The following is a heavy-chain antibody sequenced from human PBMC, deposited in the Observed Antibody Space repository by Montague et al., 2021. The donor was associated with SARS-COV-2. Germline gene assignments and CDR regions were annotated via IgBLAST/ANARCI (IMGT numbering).Heavy chain of an antibody. D-gene: IGHD2-21*02. J-gene: IGHJ4*02. Sequence: QSGAEVKKSGESLRISCRGSGYDFTRYWISWVRQMPGKGLEWMGRINPADSQTNYSPSFQGQVTISVDKSITTAYLQWSSLKPSDTAIYYCARSQHCGSDCYFAYWGQGSLVTVSS. V-gene: IGHV5-10-1*01. CDR2: INPADSQT. CDR1: GYDFTRYW. CDR3: ARSQHCGSDCYFAY.